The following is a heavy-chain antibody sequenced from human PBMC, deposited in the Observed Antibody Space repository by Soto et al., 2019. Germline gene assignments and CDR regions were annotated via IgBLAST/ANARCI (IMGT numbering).Heavy chain of an antibody. J-gene: IGHJ3*02. CDR3: AKDHRPGDAFDI. CDR1: GFTFSSYA. Sequence: SLRLSCAASGFTFSSYAMSWVRQAPGKGLEWVSAISGSGGSTYYADSVKGRFTISRDNSKNTLYLQMNSLRAEDTAVYYCAKDHRPGDAFDIWGQGTMVTVSS. CDR2: ISGSGGST. V-gene: IGHV3-23*01.